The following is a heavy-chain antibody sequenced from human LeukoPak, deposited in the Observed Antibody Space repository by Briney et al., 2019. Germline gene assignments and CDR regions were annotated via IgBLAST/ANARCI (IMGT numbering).Heavy chain of an antibody. CDR3: TSSTTGGWLDP. CDR1: GGSIRSYY. CDR2: INYSGST. J-gene: IGHJ5*02. Sequence: PSETLSLTCTVSGGSIRSYYWSWLRQPPGKGLEWIGYINYSGSTSYNPSLRSRVTISVDTSKNQFSLKLSSVTAADTAVYYCTSSTTGGWLDPWGQGTLVTVSS. D-gene: IGHD2/OR15-2a*01. V-gene: IGHV4-59*01.